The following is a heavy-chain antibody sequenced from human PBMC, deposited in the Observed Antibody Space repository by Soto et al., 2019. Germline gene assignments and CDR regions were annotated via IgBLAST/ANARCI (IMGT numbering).Heavy chain of an antibody. D-gene: IGHD6-19*01. Sequence: HGESLKISCEASGYSFNTYWIGWVRQMPGKGLEWMGIIYPGNSDTRYSPSFQGPATIFVDMSIRNPYLQCSSLKASDTAIYYCARPSDPDPAVAVDYWGQGTLVTVSS. CDR1: GYSFNTYW. CDR3: ARPSDPDPAVAVDY. V-gene: IGHV5-51*01. J-gene: IGHJ4*02. CDR2: IYPGNSDT.